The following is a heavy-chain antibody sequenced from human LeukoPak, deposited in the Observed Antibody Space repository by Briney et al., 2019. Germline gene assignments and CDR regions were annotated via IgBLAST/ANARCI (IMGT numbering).Heavy chain of an antibody. D-gene: IGHD2-21*01. V-gene: IGHV3-21*01. CDR3: ARSPRAGEFEC. J-gene: IGHJ4*02. CDR2: ISSSSSSYI. CDR1: GFTFSNYN. Sequence: PWGSLRLSCAASGFTFSNYNMNWVRQAPGKGLEWVSSISSSSSSYIYYTDSLKGRFTISRDNAKNSLYLQMNSLRAEDTAVYYCARSPRAGEFECGGQPSLVTVSS.